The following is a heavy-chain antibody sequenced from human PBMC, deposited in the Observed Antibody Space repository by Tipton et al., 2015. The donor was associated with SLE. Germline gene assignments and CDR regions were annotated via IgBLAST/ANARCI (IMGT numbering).Heavy chain of an antibody. D-gene: IGHD1-26*01. CDR3: ARDQVG. J-gene: IGHJ4*02. CDR1: GFTFDDYG. CDR2: ISSNSSTI. Sequence: GSLRLSCAASGFTFDDYGMSWVRQAPRKGLEWVSYISSNSSTIYYADSVKGRFTISRDNAKNSLYLQMNSLRAEDTAVYYCARDQVGWGQGTLVTVSS. V-gene: IGHV3-48*04.